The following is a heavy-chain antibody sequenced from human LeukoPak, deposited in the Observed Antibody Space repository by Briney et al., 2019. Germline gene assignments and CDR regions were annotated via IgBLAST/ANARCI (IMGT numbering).Heavy chain of an antibody. V-gene: IGHV1-2*02. CDR2: INPNSGGT. CDR3: ARTLSSGWYSWLDY. J-gene: IGHJ4*02. D-gene: IGHD6-19*01. CDR1: GYTFTGYY. Sequence: ASVKVSCKASGYTFTGYYMHWVRQAPGQGLEWMGWINPNSGGTNYAQKFQGRVTMTRDTSISTAYMELSRLRSDDTAVYYCARTLSSGWYSWLDYWGQGTLVTVSS.